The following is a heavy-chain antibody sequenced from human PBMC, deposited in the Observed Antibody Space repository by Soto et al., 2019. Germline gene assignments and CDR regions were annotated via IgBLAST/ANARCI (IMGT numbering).Heavy chain of an antibody. J-gene: IGHJ4*02. CDR2: VYYSGST. Sequence: QVQLQESGPGLVKPSETLSLTCTVSDGSVSSGGYYWSWIRQPPGKGLEWIGYVYYSGSTNYNPSLKSRGTISKDLSKTQLSLRLSSVTAADTAVDYCARGTRLGEFQVWGQGTLVTVSS. CDR1: DGSVSSGGYY. CDR3: ARGTRLGEFQV. D-gene: IGHD3-16*01. V-gene: IGHV4-61*08.